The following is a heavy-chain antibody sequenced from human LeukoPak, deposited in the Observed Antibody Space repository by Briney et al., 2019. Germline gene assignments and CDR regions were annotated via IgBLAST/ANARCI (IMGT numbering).Heavy chain of an antibody. V-gene: IGHV4-34*01. D-gene: IGHD5-24*01. CDR2: INHSGST. CDR1: GVSFSGYY. CDR3: ARTRWLQSLFDY. Sequence: SETLSLTCVVYGVSFSGYYWSWIRQPPGKGLEWIGEINHSGSTNYNPSLKSRVTISVDTSKNQFSLKLRSVPAADTAVYYCARTRWLQSLFDYWGQGTLVTVPS. J-gene: IGHJ4*02.